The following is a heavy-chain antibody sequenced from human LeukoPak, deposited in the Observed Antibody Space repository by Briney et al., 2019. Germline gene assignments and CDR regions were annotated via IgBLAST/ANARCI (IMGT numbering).Heavy chain of an antibody. V-gene: IGHV3-66*04. CDR2: IYSGGST. CDR3: ARLTPRGYSYGYFDY. J-gene: IGHJ4*02. D-gene: IGHD5-18*01. CDR1: GFTVRSNY. Sequence: GGSLRLSCAASGFTVRSNYMSWVRQAPGKGLEWVSVIYSGGSTYYADSVKGRFTISRDNSKNTLYLQMNSLRAEDTAVYYCARLTPRGYSYGYFDYWGQGTLVTVSS.